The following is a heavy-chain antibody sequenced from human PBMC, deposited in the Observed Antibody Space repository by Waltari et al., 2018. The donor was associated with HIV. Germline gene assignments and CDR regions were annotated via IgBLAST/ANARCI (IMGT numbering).Heavy chain of an antibody. V-gene: IGHV1-69*01. CDR2: DIPIFGTA. D-gene: IGHD1-1*01. Sequence: QVQLVQSGAEVKKPGSSVKVSCKASGGTFSSYAISWVRQAPGQGLEWMGGDIPIFGTAKYAQKFQGRVTITADESTSTAYMELSSLRSEDTAVYYCARARGGGTREKYNSERSFDYWGQGTLVTVSS. J-gene: IGHJ4*02. CDR3: ARARGGGTREKYNSERSFDY. CDR1: GGTFSSYA.